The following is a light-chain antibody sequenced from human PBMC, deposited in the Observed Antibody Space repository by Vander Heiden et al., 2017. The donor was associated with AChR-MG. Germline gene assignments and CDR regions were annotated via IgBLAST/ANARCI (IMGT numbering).Light chain of an antibody. J-gene: IGKJ2*01. CDR1: QSFSSW. Sequence: DIQMTHSPSTLSASVGDRVTITCRASQSFSSWLAWYQQKPGKAPKLLIYKASTLQSGVPSRFSGSGSGTEFTLTISSLQPDDFATYYCQQDNSYPYTFGQGTKLEIK. CDR2: KAS. CDR3: QQDNSYPYT. V-gene: IGKV1-5*03.